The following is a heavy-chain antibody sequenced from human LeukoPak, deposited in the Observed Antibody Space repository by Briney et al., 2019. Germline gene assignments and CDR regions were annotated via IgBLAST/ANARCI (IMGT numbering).Heavy chain of an antibody. CDR1: GGSISSYY. CDR3: ARQPVERLRFLEWLPQPLFDY. J-gene: IGHJ4*02. D-gene: IGHD3-3*01. V-gene: IGHV4-59*08. CDR2: MYYSGTT. Sequence: SETLSLTCTVSGGSISSYYWSWIRQPPGKGLEWIGYMYYSGTTNYNPSLKSRVTMSVDTSKNQFSLKLTSVTAADTAVYYCARQPVERLRFLEWLPQPLFDYWGQGTLVTVSS.